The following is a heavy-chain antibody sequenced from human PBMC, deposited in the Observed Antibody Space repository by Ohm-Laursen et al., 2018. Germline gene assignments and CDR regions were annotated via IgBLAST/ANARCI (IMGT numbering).Heavy chain of an antibody. Sequence: ASVKVSCKASGYTFTSYYMHWVRQAPGQELEWMGWISPYSGQTKYALKLQGRVTMTTDTSTSTAYMDVRGLRSDDTAVYYCARGDTYGFDYWGQGTLVTVSS. V-gene: IGHV1-18*04. CDR2: ISPYSGQT. D-gene: IGHD3-10*01. CDR3: ARGDTYGFDY. CDR1: GYTFTSYY. J-gene: IGHJ4*02.